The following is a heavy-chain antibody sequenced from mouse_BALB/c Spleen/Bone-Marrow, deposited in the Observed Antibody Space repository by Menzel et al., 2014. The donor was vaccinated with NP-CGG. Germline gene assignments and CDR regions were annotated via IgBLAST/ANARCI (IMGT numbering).Heavy chain of an antibody. D-gene: IGHD1-1*01. J-gene: IGHJ3*01. CDR2: IDPANGNT. Sequence: EVQFQQSGAELVKPGASVKLSCTASGFNIKDTYMHWVKQRPEQGLEWIGRIDPANGNTKYDPKFQGKATITADTSSNTAYLQLSSLTSEDTAVYYCASYYYGSSSFAYWGQGTLVTVSA. CDR1: GFNIKDTY. CDR3: ASYYYGSSSFAY. V-gene: IGHV14-3*02.